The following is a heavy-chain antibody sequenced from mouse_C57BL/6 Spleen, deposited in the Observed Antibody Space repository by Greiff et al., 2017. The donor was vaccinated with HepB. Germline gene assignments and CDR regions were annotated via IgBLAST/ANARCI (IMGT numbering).Heavy chain of an antibody. CDR1: GYSITSGYY. J-gene: IGHJ3*01. CDR2: ISYDGSN. V-gene: IGHV3-6*01. Sequence: EVQLVESGPGLVKPSQSLSLTCSVTGYSITSGYYWNWIRQFPGNKLEWMGYISYDGSNNYNPSLKNRISITRDTSKNQFFLKLNSVTTEDTATYYCARAEAAQAAWFAYWGQGTLVTVSA. CDR3: ARAEAAQAAWFAY. D-gene: IGHD3-2*02.